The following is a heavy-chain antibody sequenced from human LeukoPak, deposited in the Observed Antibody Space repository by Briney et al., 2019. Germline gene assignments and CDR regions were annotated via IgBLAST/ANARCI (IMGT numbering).Heavy chain of an antibody. V-gene: IGHV4-34*01. D-gene: IGHD6-13*01. CDR3: ARGRGARSSRWDNWSDP. Sequence: SETLSLTCTLYGGSLRAYYWSWIPHPPGKGLEWIGEINHSGSTNYNPSLKSRVTISIDTSKHQFSLEMSSVTAADTAVYYCARGRGARSSRWDNWSDPWGQGTLVTVSS. J-gene: IGHJ5*02. CDR2: INHSGST. CDR1: GGSLRAYY.